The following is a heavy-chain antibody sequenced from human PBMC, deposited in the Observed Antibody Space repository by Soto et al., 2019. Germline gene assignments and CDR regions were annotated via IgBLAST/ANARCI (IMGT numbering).Heavy chain of an antibody. J-gene: IGHJ4*02. D-gene: IGHD3-3*01. CDR3: SRDAIFGLVIEPVDY. CDR1: GFTFSDYA. V-gene: IGHV3-49*03. CDR2: IRSKAYGGTT. Sequence: GGSLRLSCTASGFTFSDYAMSWFRQAPGKGMEWVGFIRSKAYGGTTEYAASVKGRFTISRDDSKSIAYLQMNSLKTEDTAVYYCSRDAIFGLVIEPVDYWGQGTLVTVSS.